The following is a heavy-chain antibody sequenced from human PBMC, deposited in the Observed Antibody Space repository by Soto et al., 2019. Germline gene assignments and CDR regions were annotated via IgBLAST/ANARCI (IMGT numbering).Heavy chain of an antibody. Sequence: SETLSLTCTVSGGSFSSGGYYWSWLRQHPGKGLEWIGEINHSGSTNYNPSLKSRVTISVDTSKNQFSLKLSSVTAADTAVYYCARGPPYYDFWSGNYYMDVWGKGTTVTVS. D-gene: IGHD3-3*01. CDR1: GGSFSSGGYY. J-gene: IGHJ6*03. V-gene: IGHV4-34*01. CDR3: ARGPPYYDFWSGNYYMDV. CDR2: INHSGST.